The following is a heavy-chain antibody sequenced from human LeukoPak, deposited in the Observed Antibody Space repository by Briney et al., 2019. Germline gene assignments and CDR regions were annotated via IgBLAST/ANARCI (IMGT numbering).Heavy chain of an antibody. CDR3: AKKEVYFYYYMDV. V-gene: IGHV4-39*01. J-gene: IGHJ6*03. Sequence: SETLSLTCTVSGGSISSSNYYWGWIRQPPGKGLEWIGSIYYSESTYYNSSLKSRVTIAVDTSKNLFSLNLNSVTAADTAVYYCAKKEVYFYYYMDVWGKGTTVTVSS. CDR2: IYYSEST. CDR1: GGSISSSNYY.